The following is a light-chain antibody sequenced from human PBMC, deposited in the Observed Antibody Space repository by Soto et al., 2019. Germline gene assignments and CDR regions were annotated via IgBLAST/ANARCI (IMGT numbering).Light chain of an antibody. CDR3: NSYTSKSTGV. V-gene: IGLV2-14*01. CDR1: SSDVGGYNY. J-gene: IGLJ1*01. CDR2: EVS. Sequence: QSALTQPASVSGSPGQSITISCTGTSSDVGGYNYVSWYQPHPCKAPKLIIYEVSNRPSGVSHRFSGSKSGNTASLTISGLQAEDEADYYCNSYTSKSTGVFGTGTKLTVL.